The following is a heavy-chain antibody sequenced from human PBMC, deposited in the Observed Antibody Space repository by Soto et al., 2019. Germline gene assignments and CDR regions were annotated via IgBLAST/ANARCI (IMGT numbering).Heavy chain of an antibody. CDR2: IYYSGST. Sequence: SETLSLTCTVSGGSINSYFWSWIRQSPGKGLEWIGHIYYSGSTSYGPSLKSRVSISVDTSKNQFSLEVHSVTTADTAVYYCARAGTNMVQFDYWGQGTLVTVSS. CDR1: GGSINSYF. CDR3: ARAGTNMVQFDY. D-gene: IGHD3-10*01. V-gene: IGHV4-59*01. J-gene: IGHJ4*02.